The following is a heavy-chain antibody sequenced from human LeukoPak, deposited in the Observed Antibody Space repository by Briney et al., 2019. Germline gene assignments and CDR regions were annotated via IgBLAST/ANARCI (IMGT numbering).Heavy chain of an antibody. CDR1: GGSISSSSYY. CDR3: ARPLRLVVPAAAYYFDY. J-gene: IGHJ4*02. Sequence: SETLSLTCTVSGGSISSSSYYWGWIRQPPGKGLEWIGSIYYSGSTYYNPSLKSRVTISVDTSKNQFSLKLSSVTAADTAVYYCARPLRLVVPAAAYYFDYWGQGTLVTVSS. V-gene: IGHV4-39*01. CDR2: IYYSGST. D-gene: IGHD2-2*01.